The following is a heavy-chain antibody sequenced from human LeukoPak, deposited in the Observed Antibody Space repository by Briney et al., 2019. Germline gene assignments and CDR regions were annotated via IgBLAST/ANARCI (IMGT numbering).Heavy chain of an antibody. CDR2: IYSGGST. V-gene: IGHV3-66*01. CDR3: AGPVTVLEYSDSLL. J-gene: IGHJ4*02. Sequence: GGSLRLSCAASGFTVSSNYMSWVRQAPGKGLEWVSVIYSGGSTYYADSVKGRFTISRDNAKNSLYLQMNSLRAEGTAIYYCAGPVTVLEYSDSLLWGQGTLAIVSS. D-gene: IGHD3-22*01. CDR1: GFTVSSNY.